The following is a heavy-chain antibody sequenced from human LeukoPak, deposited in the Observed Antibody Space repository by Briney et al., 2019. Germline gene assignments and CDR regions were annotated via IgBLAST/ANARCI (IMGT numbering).Heavy chain of an antibody. CDR1: GFTFSSYA. V-gene: IGHV3-30-3*01. Sequence: GGSLRLSCAASGFTFSSYAMHWVRQAPGKGLEWVAVISYDGSNKYYADSVKGRFTISRDNSKNTLYLQMNSLRAEDTAVYYCAVEKAVIVVVRFDYWGQGTLVTVSS. J-gene: IGHJ4*02. CDR2: ISYDGSNK. CDR3: AVEKAVIVVVRFDY. D-gene: IGHD3-22*01.